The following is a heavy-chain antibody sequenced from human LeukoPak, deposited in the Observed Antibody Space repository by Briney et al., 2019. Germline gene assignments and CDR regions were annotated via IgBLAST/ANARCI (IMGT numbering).Heavy chain of an antibody. Sequence: GESLKISCKGSGYSFISYWIGWVRQMPGKGLEWMGIIYPADSDSRYSPSFQGQVTMSADKSITTSYLQWSSLKASDTAMYYCARRKDYGGFDYWGQGTLVTVSS. CDR1: GYSFISYW. J-gene: IGHJ4*02. D-gene: IGHD4-23*01. CDR2: IYPADSDS. CDR3: ARRKDYGGFDY. V-gene: IGHV5-51*01.